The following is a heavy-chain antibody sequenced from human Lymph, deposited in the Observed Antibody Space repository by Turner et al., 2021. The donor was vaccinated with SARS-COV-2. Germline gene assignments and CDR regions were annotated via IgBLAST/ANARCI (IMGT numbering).Heavy chain of an antibody. V-gene: IGHV4-39*01. CDR1: GGSVTSSSYY. Sequence: QVQLQESGPGRVKPSETLSLTCPVSGGSVTSSSYYWGWIRQPPGKGLEWIGNIYSSGSTYYNPSLKSRVTISVDTSKNQFSLKLSSVTAADTAVYYCARQGWLRGYFDYWSQGTLVTVSS. D-gene: IGHD5-18*01. CDR3: ARQGWLRGYFDY. CDR2: IYSSGST. J-gene: IGHJ4*02.